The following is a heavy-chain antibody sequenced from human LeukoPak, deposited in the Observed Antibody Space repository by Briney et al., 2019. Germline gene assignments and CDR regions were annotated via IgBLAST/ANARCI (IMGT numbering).Heavy chain of an antibody. D-gene: IGHD3-22*01. J-gene: IGHJ4*02. V-gene: IGHV4-61*02. CDR3: ARGSRYSSGYDYIDQ. CDR2: SYSSGST. CDR1: GGSISSGSDY. Sequence: PSETLSLTCTVSGGSISSGSDYCSWIRQPAGKGLEWIGRSYSSGSTNYNPSRKSRVSISVDTSKNQFSLRLSSVTAADTAVYYCARGSRYSSGYDYIDQWGQGTLVTVSS.